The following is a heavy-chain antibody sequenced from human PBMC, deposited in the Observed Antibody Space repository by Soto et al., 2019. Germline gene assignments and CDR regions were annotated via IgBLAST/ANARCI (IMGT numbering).Heavy chain of an antibody. V-gene: IGHV2-26*01. CDR1: GFSLSNARMG. CDR2: IFSNDEK. Sequence: QVTLKESGPVLVKPTETLTLTCTVSGFSLSNARMGVSWIRQPPGKALEWLAHIFSNDEKSYSTSLKSRLTSSKDTSKSQVVHTMTNMDPVDTATYYCARIGGKGFYYYYGMDVWGQGTTVTVSS. D-gene: IGHD2-15*01. J-gene: IGHJ6*02. CDR3: ARIGGKGFYYYYGMDV.